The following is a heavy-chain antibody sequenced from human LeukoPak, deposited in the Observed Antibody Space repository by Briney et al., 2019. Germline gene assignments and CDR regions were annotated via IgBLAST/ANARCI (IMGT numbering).Heavy chain of an antibody. Sequence: GGSLRLSCAASGFTFSSYAMSWVRQAPGKGLEWVSAISGSGGSTYYADSVKGRFTISRDNSKNTLYLQMNSLRAEDTAVYYCAKGRPVRGVISGAFDIWGQGTMVTVSS. CDR3: AKGRPVRGVISGAFDI. CDR1: GFTFSSYA. CDR2: ISGSGGST. V-gene: IGHV3-23*01. D-gene: IGHD3-10*01. J-gene: IGHJ3*02.